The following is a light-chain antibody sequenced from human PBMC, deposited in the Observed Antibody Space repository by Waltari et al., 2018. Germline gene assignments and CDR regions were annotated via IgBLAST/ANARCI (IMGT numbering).Light chain of an antibody. Sequence: EIVLTQSPGTLSLSPGERAALSCRASQSVGRTLAWYQQKPGQAPRLLIYGASNRATGIPDRFSGSVSGTDFSLTISGLEPEDFAVYYCQHYVRLPATFGQGTKVEIK. CDR3: QHYVRLPAT. CDR1: QSVGRT. J-gene: IGKJ1*01. V-gene: IGKV3-20*01. CDR2: GAS.